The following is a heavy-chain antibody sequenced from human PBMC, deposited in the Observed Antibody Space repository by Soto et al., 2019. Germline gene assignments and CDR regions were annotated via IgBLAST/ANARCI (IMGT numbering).Heavy chain of an antibody. CDR1: GGTFSSDA. CDR3: ARVWYYDSSGYYETGALDY. D-gene: IGHD3-22*01. Sequence: ASVKVACKASGGTFSSDAISGVRQAPGQGLEWMGGIIPIFGTANYAQKFQGRVTITADKSTSTAYMELSSLRSEDTAVYYCARVWYYDSSGYYETGALDYWGQGTLVIVSS. J-gene: IGHJ4*02. V-gene: IGHV1-69*06. CDR2: IIPIFGTA.